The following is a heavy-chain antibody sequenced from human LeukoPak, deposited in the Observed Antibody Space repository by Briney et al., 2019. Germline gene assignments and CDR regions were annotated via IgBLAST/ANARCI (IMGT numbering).Heavy chain of an antibody. J-gene: IGHJ4*02. CDR1: GGSISSYY. CDR2: IFYTGST. Sequence: PSETLSLTCTVSGGSISSYYWSWIRRPPGKGLEWIGYIFYTGSTNYNPSLKSRVTISVDTSKNQFSLKLSSVTAADSAVYYCARSRSSALEFDYWGQGTLVAVSS. V-gene: IGHV4-59*01. CDR3: ARSRSSALEFDY. D-gene: IGHD1-26*01.